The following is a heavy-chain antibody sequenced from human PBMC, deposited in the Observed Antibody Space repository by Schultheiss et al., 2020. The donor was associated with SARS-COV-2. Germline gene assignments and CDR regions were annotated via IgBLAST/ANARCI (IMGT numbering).Heavy chain of an antibody. D-gene: IGHD4-17*01. V-gene: IGHV1-8*01. J-gene: IGHJ4*02. CDR1: GYTFTSYD. Sequence: ASVKVSCKASGYTFTSYDINWVRQATGQGLEWMGWMNPNSGNTGYAQKFHGRVTMTRNTSISTAYMELSSLRSEDTAVYYCARGRPTVTTPIDYWGQGTLVTVSS. CDR3: ARGRPTVTTPIDY. CDR2: MNPNSGNT.